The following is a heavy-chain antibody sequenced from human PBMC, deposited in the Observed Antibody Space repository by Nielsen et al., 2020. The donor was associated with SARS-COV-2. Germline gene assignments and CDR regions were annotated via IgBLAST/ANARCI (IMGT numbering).Heavy chain of an antibody. CDR2: IIPIFGTA. V-gene: IGHV1-69*13. J-gene: IGHJ6*02. Sequence: SVKVSCKASGGTFSSYAISWVRQAPGQGLEWMGGIIPIFGTANYAQKFQGRVTITADESTSTAYMELSSLRSEDTAVYYCARSRPGGIAVAGYYYYYGMDVWGQGTTVTVSS. CDR3: ARSRPGGIAVAGYYYYYGMDV. D-gene: IGHD6-19*01. CDR1: GGTFSSYA.